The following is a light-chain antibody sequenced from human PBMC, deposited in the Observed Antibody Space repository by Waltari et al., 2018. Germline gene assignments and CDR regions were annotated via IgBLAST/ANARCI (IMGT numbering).Light chain of an antibody. CDR1: SSDVGDYNY. CDR3: SSYISDDTLDV. V-gene: IGLV2-14*03. J-gene: IGLJ1*01. Sequence: QTALTQPASVSGSPGQSITISCAGTSSDVGDYNYVSWYQQYPGEAPKLIIYDVSNRRSGVSNRFSGSKSGNTASLTISGRQAEDEADYYCSSYISDDTLDVFGTGTKVTVL. CDR2: DVS.